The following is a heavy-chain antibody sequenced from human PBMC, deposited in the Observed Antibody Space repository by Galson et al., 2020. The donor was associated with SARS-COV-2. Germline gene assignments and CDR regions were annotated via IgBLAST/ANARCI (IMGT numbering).Heavy chain of an antibody. CDR2: IYPGDSDT. CDR3: ARRGFCSDVGGFYGQADPSDY. Sequence: KIGESLKISCKGSGYRFTSYWIGWVRQMPGKGLEWMGIIYPGDSDTRYSPSFQGHVTISADKSINTAYLQWSSLKAPDTAMYSCARRGFCSDVGGFYGQADPSDYWGQGTLVTVAS. V-gene: IGHV5-51*01. J-gene: IGHJ4*02. D-gene: IGHD3-3*01. CDR1: GYRFTSYW.